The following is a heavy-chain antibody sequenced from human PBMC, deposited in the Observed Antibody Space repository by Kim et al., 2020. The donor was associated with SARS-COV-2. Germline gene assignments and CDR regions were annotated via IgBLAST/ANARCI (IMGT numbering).Heavy chain of an antibody. J-gene: IGHJ4*02. CDR3: AKREGYSSGWTEL. CDR1: GFTFSSYG. D-gene: IGHD6-19*01. Sequence: GGSLRLSCAASGFTFSSYGMHWVRQAPGKGLEWVAVISYDGSNKYYADSVKGRFTISRDNSKNTLYLQMNSLRAEDTAVYYCAKREGYSSGWTELWGQGT. CDR2: ISYDGSNK. V-gene: IGHV3-30*18.